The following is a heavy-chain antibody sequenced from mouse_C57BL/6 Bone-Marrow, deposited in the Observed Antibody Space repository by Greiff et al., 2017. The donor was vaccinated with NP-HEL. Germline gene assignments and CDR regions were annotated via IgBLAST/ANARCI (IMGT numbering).Heavy chain of an antibody. CDR3: ARLGNFITTVVGGY. CDR2: IYPGSGST. V-gene: IGHV1-55*01. D-gene: IGHD1-1*01. J-gene: IGHJ2*01. CDR1: GYTFTSYW. Sequence: QLQQPGAELVKPGASVKMSCKASGYTFTSYWITWVKQRPGQGLEWIGDIYPGSGSTNYNEKFKSKATLTVDTSSSTAYMQLSSLTSEDSAVYYGARLGNFITTVVGGYWGQGTTLTVSS.